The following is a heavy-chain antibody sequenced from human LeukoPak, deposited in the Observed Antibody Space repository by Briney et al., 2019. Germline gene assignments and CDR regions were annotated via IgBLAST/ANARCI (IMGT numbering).Heavy chain of an antibody. J-gene: IGHJ3*02. CDR3: ARGFGVVPYDAFDI. Sequence: KASETLSLTCTVSGGSISSYYWSWVRHPAGKGLEWIGRIYTSGSTNYNPSLKSRVTISVDRSKNQYSLKLSSVTAADTAVYYCARGFGVVPYDAFDIWGQGTMVTVSS. D-gene: IGHD3-3*01. CDR2: IYTSGST. V-gene: IGHV4-4*07. CDR1: GGSISSYY.